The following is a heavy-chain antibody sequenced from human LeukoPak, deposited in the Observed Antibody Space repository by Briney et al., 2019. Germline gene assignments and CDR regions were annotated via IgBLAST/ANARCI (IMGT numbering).Heavy chain of an antibody. V-gene: IGHV3-7*01. CDR2: INLDGSEI. CDR3: ARTVYDLRGQLLIPGFDS. CDR1: GFVFGHSW. D-gene: IGHD2-2*01. J-gene: IGHJ4*02. Sequence: GGSLRLSCEASGFVFGHSWMSWVRQAPGKGLEWVANINLDGSEINYLDSLTGRLTISRDNAEDSLYLQMSSLRAEDTAVYYCARTVYDLRGQLLIPGFDSWGQGTLVTVSS.